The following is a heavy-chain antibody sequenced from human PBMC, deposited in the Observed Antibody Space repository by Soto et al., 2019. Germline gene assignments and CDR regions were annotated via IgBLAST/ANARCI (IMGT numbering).Heavy chain of an antibody. J-gene: IGHJ6*02. CDR3: AACHGLDV. V-gene: IGHV3-21*01. Sequence: PGRSVTHACAASGFTFSSYSMNWVRQAPGKGLEWVSSISSSSSYIYYADSVKGRFTISRDNAKNSLYLQMNSLRAEDTAVYYCAACHGLDVRGQGTTDTVSS. CDR1: GFTFSSYS. CDR2: ISSSSSYI.